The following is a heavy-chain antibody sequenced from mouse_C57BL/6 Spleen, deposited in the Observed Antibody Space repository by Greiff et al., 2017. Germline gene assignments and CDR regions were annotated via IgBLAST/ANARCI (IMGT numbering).Heavy chain of an antibody. J-gene: IGHJ4*01. CDR1: GYTFTSYW. CDR3: SSLRHDYAMYY. D-gene: IGHD2-12*01. CDR2: IDPSDSST. V-gene: IGHV1-50*01. Sequence: QVQLQQPGAELVKPGASVKLSCKASGYTFTSYWMQWVKQRPGQGLEWIGEIDPSDSSTNSNHKFKGKATLTVDTSSSTAYMQLIRLTSEDSAVDYCSSLRHDYAMYYWGQGTSVTVSS.